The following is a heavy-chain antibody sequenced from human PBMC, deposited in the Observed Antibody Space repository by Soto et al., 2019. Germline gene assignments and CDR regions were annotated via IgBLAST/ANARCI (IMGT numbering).Heavy chain of an antibody. V-gene: IGHV1-2*02. CDR2: INPNSGGT. CDR1: GYTFTGQY. CDR3: ATSSVAATPEFDY. J-gene: IGHJ4*02. Sequence: ASVKVSCKASGYTFTGQYMHWVRQAPGQGLEWMGWINPNSGGTNYAQKFQGRVTMTSDTSISTAYMEVSRLRSDDTAVYYCATSSVAATPEFDYWGQRTLVTVSS. D-gene: IGHD1-26*01.